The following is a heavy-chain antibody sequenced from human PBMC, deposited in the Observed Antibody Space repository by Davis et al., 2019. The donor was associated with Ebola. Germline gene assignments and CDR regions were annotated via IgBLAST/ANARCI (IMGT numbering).Heavy chain of an antibody. Sequence: GESLMLSCAASGFTFSSYGMHWVRQAPGKGLEWVAVISYDGSNKYYADSVKGRFTISRDNSKNTLYLQMNNLRADDTALYYCARDPDEGGHWGQGTLVTVSS. D-gene: IGHD1-14*01. V-gene: IGHV3-30*03. CDR3: ARDPDEGGH. CDR2: ISYDGSNK. CDR1: GFTFSSYG. J-gene: IGHJ4*02.